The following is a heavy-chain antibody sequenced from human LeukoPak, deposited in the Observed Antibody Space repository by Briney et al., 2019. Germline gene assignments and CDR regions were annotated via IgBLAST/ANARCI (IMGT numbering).Heavy chain of an antibody. CDR3: AAKEPIAVAGTDWFDP. CDR1: GXIFTNYW. Sequence: GDSLKISCKGSGXIFTNYWSGWVRQMPGKGLEWMGIIFPRDSDTRYSPSFQGQVTISADKSISTAYLQWSSLTASDTAVYYCAAKEPIAVAGTDWFDPWGQGTLVTVSS. CDR2: IFPRDSDT. V-gene: IGHV5-51*01. J-gene: IGHJ5*02. D-gene: IGHD6-19*01.